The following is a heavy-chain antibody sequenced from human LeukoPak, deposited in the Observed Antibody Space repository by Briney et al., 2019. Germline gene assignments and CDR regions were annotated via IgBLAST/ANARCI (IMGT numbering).Heavy chain of an antibody. D-gene: IGHD1-26*01. J-gene: IGHJ4*02. V-gene: IGHV1-18*01. CDR3: ARVTEWELLPDFDY. CDR2: ISAYNGNT. Sequence: AASVKVSCKASGYTFTGNFIHWVRQAPGQGLEWMGWISAYNGNTNYAQKLQGRVTMTTDTSTSTAYMELRSLRSDDTAVYYCARVTEWELLPDFDYWGQGTLVTVSS. CDR1: GYTFTGNF.